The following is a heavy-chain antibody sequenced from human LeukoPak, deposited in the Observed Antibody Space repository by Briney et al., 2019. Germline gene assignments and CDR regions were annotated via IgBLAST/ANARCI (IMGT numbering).Heavy chain of an antibody. Sequence: GGSLRLSCAASGFTFSNYWMSWVRQAPGKGLEWVANIKQDGSEKYYVDSVKGRFTISRDNAKNSLYLQMNSLRAEDTAVYYCARGMATIDGYYYYMDVWGKGTTVTVSS. D-gene: IGHD5-24*01. J-gene: IGHJ6*03. V-gene: IGHV3-7*01. CDR2: IKQDGSEK. CDR1: GFTFSNYW. CDR3: ARGMATIDGYYYYMDV.